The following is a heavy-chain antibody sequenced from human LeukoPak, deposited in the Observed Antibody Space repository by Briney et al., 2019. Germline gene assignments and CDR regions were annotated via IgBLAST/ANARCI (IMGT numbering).Heavy chain of an antibody. Sequence: SETLSLTCTVSGGSISGYYWSWIRQPPGKGLEWIGYIYYSGSTNYNPSLKSRVTISVDTSKNQFSLKLNSVTAADTAVYYCAREEEGYSGYDYVYHFDYWGQGTLVTVSS. CDR2: IYYSGST. CDR3: AREEEGYSGYDYVYHFDY. J-gene: IGHJ4*02. CDR1: GGSISGYY. V-gene: IGHV4-59*01. D-gene: IGHD5-12*01.